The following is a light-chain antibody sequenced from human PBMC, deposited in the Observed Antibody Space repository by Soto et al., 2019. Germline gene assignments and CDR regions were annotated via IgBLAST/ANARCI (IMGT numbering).Light chain of an antibody. Sequence: DIQMTQSPSTLSASVGDRVTITCRASQNIRSWLAWYQQKPGKAPNLLIYKASSIASGVPSRFSGSGSGTEFTLTISSLQPDDFATYYCQQLLSYPITFGQGTRLEIK. J-gene: IGKJ5*01. V-gene: IGKV1-5*03. CDR2: KAS. CDR3: QQLLSYPIT. CDR1: QNIRSW.